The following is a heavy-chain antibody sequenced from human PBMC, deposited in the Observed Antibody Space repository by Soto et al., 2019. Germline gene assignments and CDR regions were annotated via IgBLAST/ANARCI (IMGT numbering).Heavy chain of an antibody. CDR2: IYYSGST. CDR1: GGSISSYY. Sequence: NPSETLSLTCTVSGGSISSYYWHWIRQPPGKGLEWIGYIYYSGSTNYNPSLKSRVTISVDTSKNQFSLKLSSVTAADTAVYYCARGGSSSWYTHYYFDYWGQGTLVTVSS. D-gene: IGHD6-13*01. J-gene: IGHJ4*02. V-gene: IGHV4-59*01. CDR3: ARGGSSSWYTHYYFDY.